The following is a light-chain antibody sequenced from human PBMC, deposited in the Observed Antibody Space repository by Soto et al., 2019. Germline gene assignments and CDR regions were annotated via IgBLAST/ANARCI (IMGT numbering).Light chain of an antibody. V-gene: IGKV3-15*01. CDR3: PQYNDWPLT. CDR1: QSVRSN. Sequence: EIVMTQSPVTLSVSPGERATLSCRASQSVRSNLAWYQQKPGQAPSLLIYGAFTRATGIPTRFSGTGSGTEFTLTISSLQSEDFALYYCPQYNDWPLTFGQGTKVEV. CDR2: GAF. J-gene: IGKJ1*01.